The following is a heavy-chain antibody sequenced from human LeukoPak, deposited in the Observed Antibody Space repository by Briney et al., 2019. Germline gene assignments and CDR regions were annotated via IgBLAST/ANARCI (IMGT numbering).Heavy chain of an antibody. CDR1: GFTFSSYS. D-gene: IGHD6-13*01. CDR2: ISSSSSYI. J-gene: IGHJ5*02. Sequence: RSGGSLRLSCAASGFTFSSYSMNWVRQAPGKGLEWVSSISSSSSYIYYADSVKGRFTISRDNAKNSLYLQMNSLRAEDTAVYYCARGPHNGIAAAGIGDWFDPWGQGTLVTVSS. V-gene: IGHV3-21*01. CDR3: ARGPHNGIAAAGIGDWFDP.